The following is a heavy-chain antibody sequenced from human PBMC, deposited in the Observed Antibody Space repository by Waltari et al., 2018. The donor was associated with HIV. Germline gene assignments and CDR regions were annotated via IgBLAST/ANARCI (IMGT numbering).Heavy chain of an antibody. CDR1: GYKFATFD. J-gene: IGHJ4*02. D-gene: IGHD3-3*01. CDR2: MSINSGNA. V-gene: IGHV1-8*01. CDR3: VTSRPGAVFGDF. Sequence: QAQLVQSGAEVRKPGASVKVPCTASGYKFATFDINWGRRAPGQGLEWMGWMSINSGNAGYGQRFKGRVTLTRDTSIDTAYMELHSLTPQDTAVYYCVTSRPGAVFGDFWGQGTPVMVSS.